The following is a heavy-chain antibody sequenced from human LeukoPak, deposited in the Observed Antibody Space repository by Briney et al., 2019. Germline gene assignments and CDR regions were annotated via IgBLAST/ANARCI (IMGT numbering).Heavy chain of an antibody. CDR2: IYHSGST. D-gene: IGHD5-18*01. V-gene: IGHV4-38-2*02. CDR1: GYSISSGYY. J-gene: IGHJ4*02. Sequence: SETLSLTCTVSGYSISSGYYWGWIRQPPGKGLEWIGSIYHSGSTYYNPSLKSRVTISVDTSKNQFSLKLSSVTAADTAVYYCARDQRPTAMDRGDYWGQGTLVTVSS. CDR3: ARDQRPTAMDRGDY.